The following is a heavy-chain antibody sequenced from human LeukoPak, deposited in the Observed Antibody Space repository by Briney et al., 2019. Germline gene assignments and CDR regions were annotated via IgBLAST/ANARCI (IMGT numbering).Heavy chain of an antibody. CDR3: AKLTTYYYDSSGSIPDY. V-gene: IGHV3-23*01. D-gene: IGHD3-22*01. CDR1: GFTFSSYA. Sequence: GGSLRLSCAASGFTFSSYAMSWVRQAPGKGLEWVSAISGSGGSTYYADSVKGRFTISRDNSKNTLYLQMNSLRAKDTAVYYCAKLTTYYYDSSGSIPDYWGQGTLVTVSS. CDR2: ISGSGGST. J-gene: IGHJ4*02.